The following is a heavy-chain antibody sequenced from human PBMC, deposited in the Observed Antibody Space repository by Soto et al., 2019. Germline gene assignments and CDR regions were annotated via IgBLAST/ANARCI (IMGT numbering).Heavy chain of an antibody. CDR3: AKGGVGAARWPPDYYYYYYMDV. V-gene: IGHV3-30*18. J-gene: IGHJ6*03. Sequence: PWGSLRLSCAASGFTFSSYGMHWVRQAPGKGLEWVAVISYDGSNKYYADSVKGRFTISRDNSKNTLYLQMNSLRAEDTAVYYCAKGGVGAARWPPDYYYYYYMDVWGKGTTVTVSS. CDR2: ISYDGSNK. CDR1: GFTFSSYG. D-gene: IGHD1-26*01.